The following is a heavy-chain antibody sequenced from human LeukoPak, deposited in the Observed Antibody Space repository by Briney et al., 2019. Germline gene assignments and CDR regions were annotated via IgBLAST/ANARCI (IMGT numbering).Heavy chain of an antibody. J-gene: IGHJ4*02. Sequence: SETLSLTCAVSGASISNARYYWGWVRQPPGKGLEWIGSIYYSGSTYYNPSLKSRVTISVGTSKRQFSLKVSAVTAADTAVYYCARHYTPYTSGWNVGLDYWGQGTLVIASS. CDR3: ARHYTPYTSGWNVGLDY. V-gene: IGHV4-39*01. CDR1: GASISNARYY. D-gene: IGHD6-19*01. CDR2: IYYSGST.